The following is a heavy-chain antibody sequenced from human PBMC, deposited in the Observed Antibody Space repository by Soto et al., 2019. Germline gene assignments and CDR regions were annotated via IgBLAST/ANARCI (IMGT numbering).Heavy chain of an antibody. CDR3: ARQGFGQLHGLVDV. CDR2: IHHSGST. J-gene: IGHJ6*02. Sequence: SETLSLTCSVSGGSITSHYCSWFRQPPGKGLEWIGYIHHSGSTSYNPSLKSRVTMSVDTSKNHFSLKVNSVTAADTTLYYCARQGFGQLHGLVDVWGPGTTVTVSS. V-gene: IGHV4-59*08. CDR1: GGSITSHY. D-gene: IGHD3-10*01.